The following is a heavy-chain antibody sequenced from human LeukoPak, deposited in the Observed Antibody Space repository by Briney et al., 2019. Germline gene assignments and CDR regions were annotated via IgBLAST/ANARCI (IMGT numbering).Heavy chain of an antibody. D-gene: IGHD3-10*01. J-gene: IGHJ4*02. CDR3: ARTPSDSGSGSYVDY. V-gene: IGHV3-7*01. Sequence: PGGSLRLSCAASGFTFSSYWMSWVRQAPGKALEWVANIKQDGGEKYYVDSVKGRFTISRDNTKNSLYLQMNILRAEDTALYYCARTPSDSGSGSYVDYWGQGTLVTVSS. CDR1: GFTFSSYW. CDR2: IKQDGGEK.